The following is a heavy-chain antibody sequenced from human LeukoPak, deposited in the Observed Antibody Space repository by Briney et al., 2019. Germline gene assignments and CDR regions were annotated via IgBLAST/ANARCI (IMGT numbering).Heavy chain of an antibody. Sequence: SETLSLTCTVSGGPISSSSYYWGWIRQPPGKGLEWIGSIYYSGSTYYNPSLKSRVTISVDTSKNQFSLKLSSVTAADTAVYYCARGVAGLDYWGQGTLVTVSS. CDR3: ARGVAGLDY. V-gene: IGHV4-39*01. J-gene: IGHJ4*02. CDR2: IYYSGST. CDR1: GGPISSSSYY. D-gene: IGHD3-10*01.